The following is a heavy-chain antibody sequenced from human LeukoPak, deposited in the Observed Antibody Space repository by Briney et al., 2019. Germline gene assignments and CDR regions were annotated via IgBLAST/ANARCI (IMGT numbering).Heavy chain of an antibody. CDR3: ARKLTYYYGSGSYYKALDV. CDR1: GGSFSGYY. CDR2: INHSGST. Sequence: PSVTLSLTCAVYGGSFSGYYWSWIRQPPGKGLEWIGEINHSGSTNYNPSLKSRVTISVDTSKNQFSLKLSSVTAADTAVYYCARKLTYYYGSGSYYKALDVWGKGTTVTVSS. J-gene: IGHJ6*04. V-gene: IGHV4-34*01. D-gene: IGHD3-10*01.